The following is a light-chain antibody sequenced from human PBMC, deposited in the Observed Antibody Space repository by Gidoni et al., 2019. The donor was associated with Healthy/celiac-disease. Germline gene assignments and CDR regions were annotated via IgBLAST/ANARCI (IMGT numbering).Light chain of an antibody. CDR2: GAS. V-gene: IGKV3-20*01. J-gene: IGKJ3*01. CDR3: QQYGSSPYIT. CDR1: QSVSSSY. Sequence: EIVLTQSPGTLSLSPGERATLSCRASQSVSSSYLAWYQQKPGQAPRLLIYGASSRATGIPDRCSGSGSGTDFTLTISRLEPEDFAVYYCQQYGSSPYITFXPXTKVDIK.